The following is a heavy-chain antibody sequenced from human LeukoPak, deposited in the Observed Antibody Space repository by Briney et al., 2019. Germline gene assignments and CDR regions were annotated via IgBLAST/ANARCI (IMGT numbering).Heavy chain of an antibody. CDR2: INPNSGGT. D-gene: IGHD3-22*01. CDR3: ARDKESGYYTNWFDP. V-gene: IGHV1-2*06. Sequence: ASVKVSCKASGYTFTGYYMHWVRQAPGQGLDWMGRINPNSGGTNYAQKFQGRVTMTRDTSISTAYMELSRLRSDDTAVYYCARDKESGYYTNWFDPWGQGTLVTVSS. CDR1: GYTFTGYY. J-gene: IGHJ5*02.